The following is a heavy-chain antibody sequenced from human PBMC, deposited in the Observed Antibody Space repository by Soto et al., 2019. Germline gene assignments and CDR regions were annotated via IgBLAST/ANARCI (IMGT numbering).Heavy chain of an antibody. CDR3: ARMERITTVRGVILPDAFDI. V-gene: IGHV1-69*02. CDR2: IIPILGIA. D-gene: IGHD3-10*01. Sequence: SVKVSCKAAGRTFSSYTISWVRQAPGQGLEWMGRIIPILGIANDAQKLQGGVTITADKSTSTAYMELSSLRSEDTAVYYCARMERITTVRGVILPDAFDIWGQGTMVTVAS. J-gene: IGHJ3*02. CDR1: GRTFSSYT.